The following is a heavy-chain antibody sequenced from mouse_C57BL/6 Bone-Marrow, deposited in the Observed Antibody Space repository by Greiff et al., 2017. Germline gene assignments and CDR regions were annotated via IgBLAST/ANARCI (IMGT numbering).Heavy chain of an antibody. V-gene: IGHV5-16*01. CDR2: INYDGSST. D-gene: IGHD2-4*01. CDR1: GFTFSDYY. Sequence: EVMLVESEGGLVQPGSSMKLSCTASGFTFSDYYMAWVRQVPEKGLEWVANINYDGSSTYYLDSLKSRFIISRDNEKSILYLQMSRLKSEDTATDYCARDRGLRGGYYFDYWGQGTTRTVSA. CDR3: ARDRGLRGGYYFDY. J-gene: IGHJ2*01.